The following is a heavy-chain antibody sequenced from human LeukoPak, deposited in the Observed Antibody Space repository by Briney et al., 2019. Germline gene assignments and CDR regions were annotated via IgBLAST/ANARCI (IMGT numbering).Heavy chain of an antibody. CDR1: GGSISSGGYS. Sequence: SETLSLTCAVSGGSISSGGYSWSWIRQPPGKGLGWIGYIYHSGSTYYNPSLKSRVTISVDRSKNQFSLKLSSVTAADTAVYYCARGSLVTRLSAQAVTNWFDPWGQGTLVTVSS. V-gene: IGHV4-30-2*01. D-gene: IGHD4-4*01. J-gene: IGHJ5*02. CDR3: ARGSLVTRLSAQAVTNWFDP. CDR2: IYHSGST.